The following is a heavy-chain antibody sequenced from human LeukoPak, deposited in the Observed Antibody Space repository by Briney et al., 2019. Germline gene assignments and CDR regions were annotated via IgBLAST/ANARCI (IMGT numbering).Heavy chain of an antibody. CDR3: ARSIAAAGIRCDAFDI. CDR1: GGSISTNDYY. D-gene: IGHD6-13*01. CDR2: IYDIGST. V-gene: IGHV4-39*01. J-gene: IGHJ3*02. Sequence: SETLSLTCTVSGGSISTNDYYWGWVRQPPGKGLEWIGGIYDIGSTYEKPSLKSRVPIVMDTSKNQFSLKLTSVTAADAAVYYCARSIAAAGIRCDAFDIWGQGTMVTVSS.